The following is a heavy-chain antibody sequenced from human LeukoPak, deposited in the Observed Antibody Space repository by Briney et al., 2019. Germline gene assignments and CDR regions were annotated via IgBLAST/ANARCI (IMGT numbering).Heavy chain of an antibody. CDR3: AKTPYGAPSISYYFDD. Sequence: GGSLRLSCAASGVTFSSYAMSWVRQAPGKGLEWVSGISGSGASTYYADSVKGRFTISRDNSKNTLYLQMNSLRAEDTAVYYCAKTPYGAPSISYYFDDWGQGTLVTVSS. CDR2: ISGSGAST. D-gene: IGHD4-17*01. J-gene: IGHJ4*02. V-gene: IGHV3-23*01. CDR1: GVTFSSYA.